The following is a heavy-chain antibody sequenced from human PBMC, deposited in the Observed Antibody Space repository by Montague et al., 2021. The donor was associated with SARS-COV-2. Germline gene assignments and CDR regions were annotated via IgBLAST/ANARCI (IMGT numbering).Heavy chain of an antibody. J-gene: IGHJ5*02. D-gene: IGHD2-15*01. V-gene: IGHV4-39*07. CDR2: IYYSGST. Sequence: SETLSLTCTVSGGSISSSSYYWGWIRQPPGKGLEWIGSIYYSGSTYYNPSLKSRVTISVDTSKNQFSLKLSSVTAADTAVYYCARDPRVVVAATLNSWFVPWGQGTLVTGSS. CDR3: ARDPRVVVAATLNSWFVP. CDR1: GGSISSSSYY.